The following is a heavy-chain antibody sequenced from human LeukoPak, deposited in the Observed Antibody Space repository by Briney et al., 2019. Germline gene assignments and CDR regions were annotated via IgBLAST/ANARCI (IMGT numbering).Heavy chain of an antibody. Sequence: PGGSLRLSCAVSGXTFSSYVMNWVRRAPGKGLEWVSDISGSGGSTYYADSVKGRFSISRDNSKNTLYLQMNSLRAEDTAVYYCAKRVHTSSWYAAFDYWGQGTLVTVSS. CDR3: AKRVHTSSWYAAFDY. CDR1: GXTFSSYV. J-gene: IGHJ4*02. V-gene: IGHV3-23*01. D-gene: IGHD6-13*01. CDR2: ISGSGGST.